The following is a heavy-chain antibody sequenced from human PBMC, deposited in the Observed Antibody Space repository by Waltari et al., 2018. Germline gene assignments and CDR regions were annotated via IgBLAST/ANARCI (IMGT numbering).Heavy chain of an antibody. CDR3: ARGQQLAYYYYYYGMDV. J-gene: IGHJ6*02. CDR1: GGPVSSGSYY. D-gene: IGHD6-13*01. Sequence: QVQLQESGPGLVKPSETLSLTCTVSGGPVSSGSYYWSWTRQPPGKGLEWIGYIYYSGSTNYNPSLKSRVTISVDTSKNQFSLKLNSVTAADTAVYYCARGQQLAYYYYYYGMDVWGQGTTVTVSS. CDR2: IYYSGST. V-gene: IGHV4-61*01.